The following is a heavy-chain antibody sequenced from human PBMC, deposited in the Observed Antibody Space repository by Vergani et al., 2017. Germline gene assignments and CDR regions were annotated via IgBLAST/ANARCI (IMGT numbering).Heavy chain of an antibody. V-gene: IGHV3-9*01. CDR2: ISWNSGSI. J-gene: IGHJ6*02. CDR1: GFTFDDYA. CDR3: AKDSSYCGGDWHHPDDYYYGMDV. Sequence: EVQLVESGGGLVQPGRSLRLSCATSGFTFDDYAMHWVRQAPGKGLEWVSGISWNSGSIGYADSVKGRFTISGDNAKNSLYLQMNSLRAEDTALYYCAKDSSYCGGDWHHPDDYYYGMDVWGQGTTVSVSS. D-gene: IGHD2-21*02.